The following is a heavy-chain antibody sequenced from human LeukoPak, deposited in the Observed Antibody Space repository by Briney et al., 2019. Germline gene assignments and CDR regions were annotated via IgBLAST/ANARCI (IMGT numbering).Heavy chain of an antibody. J-gene: IGHJ6*03. CDR2: IYTSGST. V-gene: IGHV4-38-2*02. Sequence: SETLSLTCTVSGYSISSGYYWGWIRQPPGKGLEWIGSIYTSGSTTYNPSVKSRVTISVDPSKNQFSLKVDSVTAADTAVYYCARDHPTPTTGYMDVWGKGTTVTVSS. D-gene: IGHD1-26*01. CDR3: ARDHPTPTTGYMDV. CDR1: GYSISSGYY.